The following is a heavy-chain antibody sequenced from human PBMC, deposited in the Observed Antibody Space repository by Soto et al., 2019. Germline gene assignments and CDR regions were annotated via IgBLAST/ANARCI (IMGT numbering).Heavy chain of an antibody. V-gene: IGHV4-31*03. Sequence: SETLSLTCSVSGGSVSVGGYYWTWIRQLPGKGLEWIGNIGYSGSTSYNPSLKSRLTISVDTSKNQFSLILTSVTAADTAFYYCARSPAATGTSWLDPWGQGPLVTVSS. CDR1: GGSVSVGGYY. CDR2: IGYSGST. D-gene: IGHD6-13*01. CDR3: ARSPAATGTSWLDP. J-gene: IGHJ5*02.